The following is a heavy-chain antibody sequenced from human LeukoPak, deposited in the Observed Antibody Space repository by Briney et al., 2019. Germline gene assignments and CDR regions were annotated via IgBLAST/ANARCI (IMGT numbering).Heavy chain of an antibody. CDR3: TASRYCSSTSCHPLDYYYYYMDV. CDR2: IYHSGST. Sequence: SGTLSLTCAVSGGSISSSNWWSWVRQPPGKGLEWIGEIYHSGSTNCNPSLKSRVTISVDKSKNQFSLKLSSVTAADTAVYYCTASRYCSSTSCHPLDYYYYYMDVWDKGTTVTVSS. D-gene: IGHD2-2*01. CDR1: GGSISSSNW. J-gene: IGHJ6*03. V-gene: IGHV4-4*02.